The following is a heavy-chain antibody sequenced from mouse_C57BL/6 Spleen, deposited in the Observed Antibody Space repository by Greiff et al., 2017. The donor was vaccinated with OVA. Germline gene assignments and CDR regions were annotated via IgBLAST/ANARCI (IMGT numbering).Heavy chain of an antibody. Sequence: QVQLQQSGAELVRPGASVTLSCKASGYTFTDYEMHWVKQTPVHGLEWIGAIDPETGGTAYNQKFKGKAILTADKSSSTAYMELISLTSEDSAVYYCTRGGTGSSPFAYWGQGTLVTVSA. D-gene: IGHD1-1*01. CDR2: IDPETGGT. J-gene: IGHJ3*01. CDR3: TRGGTGSSPFAY. V-gene: IGHV1-15*01. CDR1: GYTFTDYE.